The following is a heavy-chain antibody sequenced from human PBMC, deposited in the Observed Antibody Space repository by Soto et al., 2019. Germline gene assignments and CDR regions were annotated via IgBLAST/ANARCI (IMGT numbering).Heavy chain of an antibody. D-gene: IGHD6-19*01. CDR3: AKGRAPSGWYPPYYYGMGV. Sequence: VQLLESGGGLLQPGGSLRLSCAASGFTFSTYAMTWVRQAPGKGPEWVSSVSGSGGNTLYADSVKGRFTISRDNSKNTLYLQRNSLRAGDTAVYYCAKGRAPSGWYPPYYYGMGVWGQGTTVIVSS. V-gene: IGHV3-23*01. CDR1: GFTFSTYA. CDR2: VSGSGGNT. J-gene: IGHJ6*02.